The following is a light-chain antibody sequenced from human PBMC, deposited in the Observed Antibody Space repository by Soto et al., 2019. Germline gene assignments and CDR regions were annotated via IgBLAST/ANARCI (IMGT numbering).Light chain of an antibody. Sequence: EIVLTQSPGTLSLSPGERATLSCRASQSVSSSYLAWYQQKPGQAPRLLIYGASSRATGVPDRISGSGSGTDFTLTISRLEPKDFAVYYCQQYRSSPLTFGGGTKVEIK. CDR2: GAS. CDR3: QQYRSSPLT. J-gene: IGKJ4*01. CDR1: QSVSSSY. V-gene: IGKV3-20*01.